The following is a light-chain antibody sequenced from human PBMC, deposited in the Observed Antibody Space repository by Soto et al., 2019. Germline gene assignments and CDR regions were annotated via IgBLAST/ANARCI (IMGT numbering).Light chain of an antibody. CDR3: HRHETYPLA. CDR2: RAS. CDR1: RDIGTW. Sequence: TQMTQSPSTLAAYVGDSVSITFRASRDIGTWLAWFQQKTGRAPSLLIYRASTLERGVPSRFSGSGSGTEFTLTISSLQADDFATYYCHRHETYPLAFGGGTKVDIK. J-gene: IGKJ4*01. V-gene: IGKV1-5*03.